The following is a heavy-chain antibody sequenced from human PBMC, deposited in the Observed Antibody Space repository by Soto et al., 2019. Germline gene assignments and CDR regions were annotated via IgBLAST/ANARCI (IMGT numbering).Heavy chain of an antibody. CDR1: GYTFTSYD. D-gene: IGHD2-15*01. V-gene: IGHV1-8*01. J-gene: IGHJ6*02. CDR2: MNPNSGNT. CDR3: ASNPSVVAPTRGAPTSGMAL. Sequence: QVQLVQSGAEVKKPGASVKVSCKASGYTFTSYDINWVRQATGQGLEWMGWMNPNSGNTGYAQKFQGRVTMTRNTSISTANMELSSLRSEDTAVYYCASNPSVVAPTRGAPTSGMALWGQGTTVTLSS.